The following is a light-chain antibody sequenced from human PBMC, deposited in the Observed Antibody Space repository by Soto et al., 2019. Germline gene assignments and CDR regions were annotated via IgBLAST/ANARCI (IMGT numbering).Light chain of an antibody. CDR1: SSDVGGYNY. Sequence: QSALTQPAYVSGPPGQSITIYCTGTSSDVGGYNYVCWYQQHPGKAPKLVISDVSNRPSGVSDRFSGSKSGNTASLSISGLQAEDEADYYCSSYTSSSSYVFGTGTKVTVL. V-gene: IGLV2-14*01. J-gene: IGLJ1*01. CDR3: SSYTSSSSYV. CDR2: DVS.